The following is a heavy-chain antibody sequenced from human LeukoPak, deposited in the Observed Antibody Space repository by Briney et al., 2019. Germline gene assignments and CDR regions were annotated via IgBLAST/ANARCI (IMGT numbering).Heavy chain of an antibody. CDR2: ITSSGGST. D-gene: IGHD2-2*01. V-gene: IGHV3-23*01. CDR1: GFTVSSNY. CDR3: AKVGPGYCSSTICPGGYYMDV. Sequence: GGSLRLSCAASGFTVSSNYMSWVRQAPGKGLEWVSTITSSGGSTYYADSVKGRFTISRDNSKNTLYLETNSLRAEDTAVYYCAKVGPGYCSSTICPGGYYMDVWGKGTTVTLSS. J-gene: IGHJ6*03.